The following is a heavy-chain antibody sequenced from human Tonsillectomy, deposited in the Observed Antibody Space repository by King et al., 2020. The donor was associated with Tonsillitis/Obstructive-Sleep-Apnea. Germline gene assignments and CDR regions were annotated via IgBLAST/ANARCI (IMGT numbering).Heavy chain of an antibody. J-gene: IGHJ6*03. CDR1: GGSVSSGSYY. D-gene: IGHD2-2*01. CDR2: IYNSGST. CDR3: ARERDIVVAPAAYYGDYYYYYMDV. V-gene: IGHV4-61*01. Sequence: QLQESGPGLVKPSENLSLTCTVSGGSVSSGSYYWSWIRQPPGKGLEWIGYIYNSGSTNYNPSLKSRVTISVDRSKNQFSLKLSSVTAADTAVYYCARERDIVVAPAAYYGDYYYYYMDVWGKGTTVIVSS.